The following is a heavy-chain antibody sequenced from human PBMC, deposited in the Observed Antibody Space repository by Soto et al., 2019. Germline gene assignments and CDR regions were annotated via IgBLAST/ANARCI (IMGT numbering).Heavy chain of an antibody. CDR3: AREANDYGDYFDD. CDR2: ISSSSSTI. Sequence: GGSLRLSCEASGFTFSSYSMNWVRQAPGKGLEWVSYISSSSSTIYYADSVKGRFTISRDNAKNSLYLQMNSLRAEDTAVYYCAREANDYGDYFDDWGKGTLVTVPS. J-gene: IGHJ4*02. D-gene: IGHD4-17*01. CDR1: GFTFSSYS. V-gene: IGHV3-48*01.